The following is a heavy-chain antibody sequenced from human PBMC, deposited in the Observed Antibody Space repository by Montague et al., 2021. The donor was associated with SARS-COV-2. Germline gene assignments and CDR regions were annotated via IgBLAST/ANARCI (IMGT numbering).Heavy chain of an antibody. Sequence: PALVKPTQTLTLTCTFSGFSLGTSGMCVSWIRQPPGKALEWLARIDWDDDKYYSTSLKTRLTISKGTSKNQVVLTMTNMDPVDTATYYCARRTYDILTGCDYGMDVWGQGTTVTVSS. CDR3: ARRTYDILTGCDYGMDV. CDR2: IDWDDDK. D-gene: IGHD3-9*01. J-gene: IGHJ6*02. V-gene: IGHV2-70*11. CDR1: GFSLGTSGMC.